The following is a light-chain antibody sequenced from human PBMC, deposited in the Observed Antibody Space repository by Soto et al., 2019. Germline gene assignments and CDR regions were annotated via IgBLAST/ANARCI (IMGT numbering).Light chain of an antibody. CDR3: LLWYGGAYV. V-gene: IGLV7-43*01. J-gene: IGLJ1*01. CDR1: TVAVTSGYY. Sequence: QAVVTQEPSLTVSPGGTVTLTCSASTVAVTSGYYPNWFQQKTGQPPSALIYSIDKKHSWTPARFSGSLLGGKAALTLSGVQPEDEAEYFFLLWYGGAYVFGSGTKVPVL. CDR2: SID.